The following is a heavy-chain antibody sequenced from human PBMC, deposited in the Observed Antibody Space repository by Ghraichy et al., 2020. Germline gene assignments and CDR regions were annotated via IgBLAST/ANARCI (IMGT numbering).Heavy chain of an antibody. CDR2: ISSTSRFI. Sequence: GGSLRLSCIGSGFTFSGYNMNWVRQTPGKGLEWVSYISSTSRFISYADSVKGRFTVSRDNAQNSLSLQMKSLRGEDTAVYYCARASTVVRFYYYDGMDVWGHGTTVTVSS. D-gene: IGHD4-23*01. CDR1: GFTFSGYN. CDR3: ARASTVVRFYYYDGMDV. V-gene: IGHV3-48*01. J-gene: IGHJ6*02.